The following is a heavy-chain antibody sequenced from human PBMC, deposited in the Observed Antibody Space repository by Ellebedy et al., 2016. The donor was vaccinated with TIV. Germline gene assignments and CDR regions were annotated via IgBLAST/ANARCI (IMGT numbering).Heavy chain of an antibody. CDR1: GYTFTNYY. CDR3: ARGDYDILTGSPRSGYFDY. CDR2: INPNSGGT. Sequence: ASVKVSCKASGYTFTNYYIHWVRQAPGQGLEWMGWINPNSGGTNYAQKFQGRVTMTRDTSISTAYMELSRLRSDDTAVYYCARGDYDILTGSPRSGYFDYWGQGTLVTVSS. V-gene: IGHV1-2*02. D-gene: IGHD3-9*01. J-gene: IGHJ4*02.